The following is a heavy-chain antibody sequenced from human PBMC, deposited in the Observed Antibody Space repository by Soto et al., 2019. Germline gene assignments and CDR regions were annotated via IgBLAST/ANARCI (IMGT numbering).Heavy chain of an antibody. CDR1: GASVSTGY. V-gene: IGHV4-59*02. D-gene: IGHD3-22*01. CDR2: MYFGGSF. J-gene: IGHJ1*01. Sequence: PSETLSLTCTVSGASVSTGYWSWIRQPPGKGLEWIGFMYFGGSFNYNPSLTGRVTISVETSKNQFSMKVTSVTAADTAVYYCARESSGYYYSRYFQHWGQGTLVTVSS. CDR3: ARESSGYYYSRYFQH.